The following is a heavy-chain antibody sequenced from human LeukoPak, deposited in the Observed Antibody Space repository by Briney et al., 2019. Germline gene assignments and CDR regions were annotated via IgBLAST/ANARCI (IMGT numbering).Heavy chain of an antibody. J-gene: IGHJ3*02. D-gene: IGHD1-14*01. CDR1: GGSFSSSDYY. Sequence: SETLSLTCTVSGGSFSSSDYYWGWIRQPPGKGLEWIGSIYYSGTTYYNPSLKSRVTISVDTSKKQFSLKLRSVTAADTAVYYCARHEWGITNAFDIWGQGTMVTVSS. V-gene: IGHV4-39*01. CDR3: ARHEWGITNAFDI. CDR2: IYYSGTT.